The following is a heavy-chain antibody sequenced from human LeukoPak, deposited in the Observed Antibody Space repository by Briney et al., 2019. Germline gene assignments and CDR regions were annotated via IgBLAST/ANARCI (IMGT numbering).Heavy chain of an antibody. CDR3: AREVTMVRGVIITPRYFDY. V-gene: IGHV4-31*03. CDR1: GGSISSGGYY. Sequence: SETLSLTCTVSGGSISSGGYYWSWIGQHPGKGLEWIGYIYYSGSTYYNPSLKSRVTISVDTSKNQFSLKLSSVTAADTAVYYCAREVTMVRGVIITPRYFDYWGQGTLVTVSS. D-gene: IGHD3-10*01. J-gene: IGHJ4*02. CDR2: IYYSGST.